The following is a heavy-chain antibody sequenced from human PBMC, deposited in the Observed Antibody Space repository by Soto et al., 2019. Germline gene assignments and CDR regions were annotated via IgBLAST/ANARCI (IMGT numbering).Heavy chain of an antibody. D-gene: IGHD3-3*01. Sequence: QVQLQQWGAGLLKPSETLSLTCAVYGGSFSGYYWSWIRQPPGKGLEWIGEINHSGSTNYNPSLKSRVTISVDTSKTQFSLKLSSVTAADTAVYYCARGQRRITIFGVATPYDYWGQGTLVTVSS. CDR1: GGSFSGYY. V-gene: IGHV4-34*01. CDR3: ARGQRRITIFGVATPYDY. J-gene: IGHJ4*02. CDR2: INHSGST.